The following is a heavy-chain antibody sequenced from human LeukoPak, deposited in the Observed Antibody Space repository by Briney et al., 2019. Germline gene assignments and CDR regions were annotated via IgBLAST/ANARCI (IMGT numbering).Heavy chain of an antibody. V-gene: IGHV1-8*01. J-gene: IGHJ6*02. CDR2: MNPNSGNT. D-gene: IGHD4-17*01. CDR3: ARWARDDYGDYGNYYYHGMDV. CDR1: GYTFTSYD. Sequence: ASVKVSCKASGYTFTSYDINWVRQATGQGLEWMGWMNPNSGNTGYAQKFQGRVTMTRNTSISTAYMELSSLRSEDTAVYYCARWARDDYGDYGNYYYHGMDVWGQGTTVTVSS.